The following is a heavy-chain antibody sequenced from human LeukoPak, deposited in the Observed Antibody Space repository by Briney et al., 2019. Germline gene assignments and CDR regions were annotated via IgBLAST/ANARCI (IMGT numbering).Heavy chain of an antibody. CDR3: AKHGRGRYFDY. CDR1: GFTFSTFSNYG. Sequence: GGSLRLSCAASGFTFSTFSNYGMSWVRQAQGEGLEWVSAISDSGGKPYCVYAMKGPFTMSRDNSKNTLYLQKTSLRAEDTAVYYCAKHGRGRYFDYWGQGTLVTASS. CDR2: ISDSGGKP. D-gene: IGHD5-24*01. J-gene: IGHJ4*02. V-gene: IGHV3-23*01.